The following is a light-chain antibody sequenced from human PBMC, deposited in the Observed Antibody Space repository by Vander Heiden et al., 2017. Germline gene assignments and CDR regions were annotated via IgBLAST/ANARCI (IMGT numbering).Light chain of an antibody. Sequence: DIQMTKSPSSLSASVGDRVTITCRASQSSNTYLNWYQQKPGQAPKVLIYGAFIFERGVPSRFSGSGSGTDFTLTISSLQPEDFGTYYCQQSYITLAWTLGQGTKVEIK. CDR2: GAF. J-gene: IGKJ1*01. V-gene: IGKV1-39*01. CDR1: QSSNTY. CDR3: QQSYITLAWT.